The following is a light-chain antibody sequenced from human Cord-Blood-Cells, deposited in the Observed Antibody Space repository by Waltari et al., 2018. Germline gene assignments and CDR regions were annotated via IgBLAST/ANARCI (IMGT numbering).Light chain of an antibody. J-gene: IGKJ4*01. CDR2: AAS. V-gene: IGKV1-39*01. Sequence: IHMTQSQSSLSASVGDRVTLTCRASQSINRYLNWYQQKPGKAPKLLIYAASSLQSGVTSRFSGSGSGTDFTLTISSLQPEDFATYYCQQSYSTPLTFGGGTKVEIK. CDR1: QSINRY. CDR3: QQSYSTPLT.